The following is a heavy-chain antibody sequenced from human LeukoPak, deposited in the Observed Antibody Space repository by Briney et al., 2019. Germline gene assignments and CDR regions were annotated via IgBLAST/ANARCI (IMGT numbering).Heavy chain of an antibody. Sequence: GGSLRLSCAASGFTFSSYAVSWVRQAPGKGLEWVSAISGSGGSTYYADSVKGRFTISRDNSKNTLYLQMNSLRAEDTAVYYCAKGVSSVVYALNWFDPWGQGTLVTVSS. J-gene: IGHJ5*02. CDR2: ISGSGGST. D-gene: IGHD2-8*02. V-gene: IGHV3-23*01. CDR3: AKGVSSVVYALNWFDP. CDR1: GFTFSSYA.